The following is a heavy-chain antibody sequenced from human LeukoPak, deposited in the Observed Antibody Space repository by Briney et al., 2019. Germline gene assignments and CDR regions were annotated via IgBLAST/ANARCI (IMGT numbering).Heavy chain of an antibody. CDR2: ISSSSSYI. J-gene: IGHJ4*02. CDR3: ARDRYDSSGYYGY. Sequence: GGSLRLSCAASGFTFSSSGANWVRQAPGKGLEWVSSISSSSSYIYYADSVKGRFTISRDNAKNSLYLQMNSLRAEDTAVYYCARDRYDSSGYYGYWGQGTLVTVSS. D-gene: IGHD3-22*01. V-gene: IGHV3-21*01. CDR1: GFTFSSSG.